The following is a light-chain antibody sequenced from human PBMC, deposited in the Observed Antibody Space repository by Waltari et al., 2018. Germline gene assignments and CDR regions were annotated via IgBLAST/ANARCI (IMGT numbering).Light chain of an antibody. V-gene: IGKV1-27*01. J-gene: IGKJ1*01. Sequence: DIQMTQSPSSPSASVGDRVTITCRASQGISNYVAWYQQKPGKVPKLLIYAASTLQSGVPSRFSGSGSGTDFTLTISSLQPEDVATYYCQKYNSALWTFGQGTKVEIK. CDR1: QGISNY. CDR2: AAS. CDR3: QKYNSALWT.